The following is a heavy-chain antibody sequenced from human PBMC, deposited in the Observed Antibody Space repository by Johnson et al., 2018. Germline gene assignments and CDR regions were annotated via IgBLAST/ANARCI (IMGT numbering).Heavy chain of an antibody. Sequence: VQLVQSGGGLVQPGRSLRLSCAASGFTFDDYAMPWVRQAPGKGLEWVSGISWNRGATIYYADSVKGRFTLSRDNANNSLYLQMNSLRADDTALYYRARGLDFYGVWGKGTTVTVFS. CDR2: ISWNRGATI. CDR1: GFTFDDYA. D-gene: IGHD3-3*01. CDR3: ARGLDFYGV. J-gene: IGHJ6*04. V-gene: IGHV3-9*01.